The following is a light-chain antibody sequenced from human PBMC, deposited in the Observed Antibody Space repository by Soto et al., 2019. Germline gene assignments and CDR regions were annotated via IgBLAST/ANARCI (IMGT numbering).Light chain of an antibody. CDR3: QQYNNWPPLT. V-gene: IGKV3-15*01. CDR2: AAS. J-gene: IGKJ4*01. Sequence: EIVMTQSPATLSVSSGERATLSCRASQSVSSNLAWYQQKPGQAPRLLIYAASTRATGIPARFSGSGSGTEFTLTISSLQSEDFAVYYCQQYNNWPPLTFGGGTKVEIK. CDR1: QSVSSN.